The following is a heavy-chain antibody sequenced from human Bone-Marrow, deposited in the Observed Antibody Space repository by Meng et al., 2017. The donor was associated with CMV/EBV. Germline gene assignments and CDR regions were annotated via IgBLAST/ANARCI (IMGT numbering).Heavy chain of an antibody. D-gene: IGHD3-3*01. J-gene: IGHJ4*02. Sequence: GESLKISCAASGFTFSSYEMNWVRQAPGKGLEWVSYSSRSGDTVYYADSVKGRFTISRDNAKNTLYLQMNSLRAEDTAVYYCARDTDRDDFWSGYSNFDYWGQGTLVTVSS. V-gene: IGHV3-48*03. CDR2: SSRSGDTV. CDR1: GFTFSSYE. CDR3: ARDTDRDDFWSGYSNFDY.